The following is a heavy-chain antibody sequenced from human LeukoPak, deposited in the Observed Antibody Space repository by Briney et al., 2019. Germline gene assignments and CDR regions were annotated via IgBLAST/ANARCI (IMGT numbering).Heavy chain of an antibody. CDR2: INPNSGGT. Sequence: VASVKVSCKASGYTFTGYYMHWVRQAPGQGLEWMGWINPNSGGTNYAQKFQGRVTMTRDTSISTAYMELSSLRSEDTAVYYCARTTTIAVAGSFDYWGQGTLVTVSS. CDR1: GYTFTGYY. CDR3: ARTTTIAVAGSFDY. D-gene: IGHD6-19*01. V-gene: IGHV1-2*02. J-gene: IGHJ4*02.